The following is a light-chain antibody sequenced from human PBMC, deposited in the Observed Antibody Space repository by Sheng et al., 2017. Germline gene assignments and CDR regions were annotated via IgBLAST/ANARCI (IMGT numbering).Light chain of an antibody. CDR2: EGT. Sequence: QSALSQPASVSGSPGQSITISCSGIDSVIGSQNPVSWYQQCPGKAPKLILYEGTQRPSGISHRFSGSKSGTTASLTISGLQGDDEADYYCCSYAGTWVFGGGTKLTVL. CDR3: CSYAGTWV. CDR1: DSVIGSQNP. V-gene: IGLV2-23*01. J-gene: IGLJ3*02.